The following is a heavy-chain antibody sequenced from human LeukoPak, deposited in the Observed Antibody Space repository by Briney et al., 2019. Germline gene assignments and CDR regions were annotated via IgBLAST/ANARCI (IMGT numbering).Heavy chain of an antibody. CDR1: GYTFSGYY. Sequence: ASVKVSCKASGYTFSGYYMHWVRLAPGQGLEWMGRINPNSGGTNYAQKFQGRVTMTRDTSISTAYMELSRLRSDDTAVYYCARVVRGILYFDYWGQGTLVTVSS. D-gene: IGHD3-16*01. V-gene: IGHV1-2*02. J-gene: IGHJ4*02. CDR2: INPNSGGT. CDR3: ARVVRGILYFDY.